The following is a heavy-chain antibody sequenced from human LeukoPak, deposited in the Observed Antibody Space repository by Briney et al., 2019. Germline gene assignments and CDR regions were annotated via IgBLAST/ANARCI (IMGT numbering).Heavy chain of an antibody. CDR2: IHPADSDT. J-gene: IGHJ4*02. D-gene: IGHD6-13*01. CDR3: ARTYTSGWCAN. CDR1: GYSFTDFW. V-gene: IGHV5-51*01. Sequence: GESLKIFCKASGYSFTDFWIGWVRQLPGKGLEWMGNIHPADSDTRYSPSFQGHVTISADKSINTAYLQWTSLNASDTAMYYCARTYTSGWCANWGQGTLVTVSS.